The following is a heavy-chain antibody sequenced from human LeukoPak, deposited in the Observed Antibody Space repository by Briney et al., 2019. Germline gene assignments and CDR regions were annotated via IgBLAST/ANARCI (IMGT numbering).Heavy chain of an antibody. Sequence: ASVKVSCKASGYTFTGYYMNWVRQAPGQGREGRGWINPNSGGTNYAQKFQGRVTMTRDTSISTAYMELSRLRSDDTAVYYCAREGLGDSWNYEGRAFDIWGQGTMGTVSS. J-gene: IGHJ3*02. V-gene: IGHV1-2*02. CDR1: GYTFTGYY. D-gene: IGHD1-7*01. CDR3: AREGLGDSWNYEGRAFDI. CDR2: INPNSGGT.